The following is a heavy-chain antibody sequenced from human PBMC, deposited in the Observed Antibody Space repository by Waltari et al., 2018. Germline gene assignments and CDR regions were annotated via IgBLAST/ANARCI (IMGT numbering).Heavy chain of an antibody. Sequence: QVQLVQSGAEVKKPGSSVKVSCKASGGTFSSYAISWVRQAPGQGLEWMGGIIPIFGTANYAQKFQGRVTITADESTSTAYMGLSSLRSEDTAVYYCASQYHWLSDYWYFDLWGRGTLVTVSS. CDR2: IIPIFGTA. CDR1: GGTFSSYA. D-gene: IGHD3-9*01. CDR3: ASQYHWLSDYWYFDL. V-gene: IGHV1-69*12. J-gene: IGHJ2*01.